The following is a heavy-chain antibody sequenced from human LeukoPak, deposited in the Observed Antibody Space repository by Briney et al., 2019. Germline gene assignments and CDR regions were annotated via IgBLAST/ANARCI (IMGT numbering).Heavy chain of an antibody. CDR3: ARDFSPSYYYDSSGYLHPDY. V-gene: IGHV1-18*01. Sequence: ASVKVSCKASGYTFTSYVISWVRQAPGQGLEWMGWISAYNGNTNYAQKLQGRVTMTTDTSTSTAYMELRSLRSDDTAVYYCARDFSPSYYYDSSGYLHPDYWGQGTLVTVSS. CDR2: ISAYNGNT. J-gene: IGHJ4*02. CDR1: GYTFTSYV. D-gene: IGHD3-22*01.